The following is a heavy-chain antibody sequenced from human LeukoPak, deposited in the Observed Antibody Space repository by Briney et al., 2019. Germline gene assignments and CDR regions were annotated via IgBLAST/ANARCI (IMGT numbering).Heavy chain of an antibody. J-gene: IGHJ6*02. CDR2: IIPIFGTA. CDR1: AGTFSSYA. CDR3: ARDGPRDIAVVPAARYRSYGMDV. Sequence: SVKVSCKASAGTFSSYAISWVRQAPGQGLEWMGGIIPIFGTANYAQKFQGRVTITADESTSTAYMELSSLRSEDTAVYYCARDGPRDIAVVPAARYRSYGMDVWGQGTTVTVSS. V-gene: IGHV1-69*13. D-gene: IGHD2-2*01.